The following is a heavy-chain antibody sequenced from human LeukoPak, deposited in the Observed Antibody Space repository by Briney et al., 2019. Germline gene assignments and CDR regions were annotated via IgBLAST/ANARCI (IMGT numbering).Heavy chain of an antibody. V-gene: IGHV3-48*01. CDR2: ISSSSSDI. D-gene: IGHD2-2*01. J-gene: IGHJ4*02. Sequence: GGSLRLSCVASGFTFSSYSMNWVRQAPGKGLEWVSYISSSSSDIYYADSVKGRFTISRDNAKNSLYLQMNSLRAEDTAVYYCAKAGGTCDSTSCYPHYWGQGTLVTVSS. CDR3: AKAGGTCDSTSCYPHY. CDR1: GFTFSSYS.